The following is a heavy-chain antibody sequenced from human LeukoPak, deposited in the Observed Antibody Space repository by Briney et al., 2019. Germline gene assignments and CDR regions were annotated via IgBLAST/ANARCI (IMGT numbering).Heavy chain of an antibody. CDR3: AKVAGATIFDY. J-gene: IGHJ4*02. CDR2: ISYDGSNK. D-gene: IGHD1-26*01. V-gene: IGHV3-30*18. Sequence: PGGSLRLSCAASGFAFSSYGMHWVRQAPGKGLEWVAVISYDGSNKYYADSVKGRFTISRGNSKNTLYLQMNSLRAEDTAVYYCAKVAGATIFDYWGQGTLVTVSS. CDR1: GFAFSSYG.